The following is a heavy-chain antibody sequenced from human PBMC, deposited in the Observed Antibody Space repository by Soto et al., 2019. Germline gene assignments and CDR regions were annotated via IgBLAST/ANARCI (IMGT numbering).Heavy chain of an antibody. CDR1: GYTFSDYF. CDR3: ARDSGIPGNFWYFVI. Sequence: QAQLVQSGTEVKKPGASVRVSCKTYGYTFSDYFLHCVRQAPGQGPEWMGFVNPKRGGTQYAQKFQGRVSMTRDTSINTVYMDLSGLTSDDSAVYFCARDSGIPGNFWYFVIWVRGTLVTVSS. J-gene: IGHJ2*01. V-gene: IGHV1-2*02. CDR2: VNPKRGGT. D-gene: IGHD5-18*01.